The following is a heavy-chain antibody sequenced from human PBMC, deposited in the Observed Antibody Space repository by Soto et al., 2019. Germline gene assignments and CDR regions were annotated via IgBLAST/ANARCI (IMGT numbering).Heavy chain of an antibody. CDR3: GKDISPGGMDV. CDR2: IYYNSNRI. Sequence: EVELVESGGGLGQPGGSLRLSCAGSGATLQDYAMHWVRQAPGKGLEWVSGIYYNSNRIDYADSVKGRFTISRDNARNALYLQMNSLTTEDTAFYYCGKDISPGGMDVWGRGIMVTVSS. V-gene: IGHV3-9*01. J-gene: IGHJ6*04. CDR1: GATLQDYA.